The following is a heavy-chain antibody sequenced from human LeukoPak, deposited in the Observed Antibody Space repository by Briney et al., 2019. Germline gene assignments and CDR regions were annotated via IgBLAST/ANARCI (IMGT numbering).Heavy chain of an antibody. CDR3: ARGGRYYDSSAYYSY. CDR2: VKSKTDGGTT. D-gene: IGHD3-22*01. J-gene: IGHJ4*02. CDR1: GFTFSNTW. V-gene: IGHV3-15*01. Sequence: GGSLRLSCAASGFTFSNTWMNWVRQAPGKGLEWVGHVKSKTDGGTTDYAAPVKGRFTISRDDSKNTLYLQMNSLKTEDTAVYYCARGGRYYDSSAYYSYWGQGTLVAVSS.